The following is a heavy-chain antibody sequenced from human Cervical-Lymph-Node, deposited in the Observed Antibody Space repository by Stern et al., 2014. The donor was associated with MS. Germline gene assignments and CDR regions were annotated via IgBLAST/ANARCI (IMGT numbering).Heavy chain of an antibody. J-gene: IGHJ6*02. V-gene: IGHV3-74*01. D-gene: IGHD2-8*01. CDR2: IHTDGTST. CDR1: GFIFSDYW. CDR3: ARDRGDCINGVCPDTGLDV. Sequence: EMQLVESGGGLVQPGGSLRLSCAASGFIFSDYWMHWVRQAPGKGLVWVSRIHTDGTSTSNADSVKGRFTISRDNAKNTVYLQMNSLGAEDTAVYYCARDRGDCINGVCPDTGLDVWGRGTTVTVSS.